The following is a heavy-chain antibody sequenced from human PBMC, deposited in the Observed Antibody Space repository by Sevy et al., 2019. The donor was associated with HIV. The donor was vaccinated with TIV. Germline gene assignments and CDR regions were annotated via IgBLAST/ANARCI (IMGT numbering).Heavy chain of an antibody. Sequence: GGSLRLSCAASGFTFSSYAMHWVRQAPGKGLEWVAVISYDGNNKYADSVKGRFTISRENSKNTRYLQMNSLRAEDTAVYYCARDGSSGGLFLKDYYYFGMDVWGQGTTVTVSS. CDR1: GFTFSSYA. CDR3: ARDGSSGGLFLKDYYYFGMDV. CDR2: ISYDGNNK. V-gene: IGHV3-30*03. J-gene: IGHJ6*02. D-gene: IGHD3-16*01.